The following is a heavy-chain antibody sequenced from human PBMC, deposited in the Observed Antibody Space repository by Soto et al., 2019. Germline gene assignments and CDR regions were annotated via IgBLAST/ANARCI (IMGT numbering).Heavy chain of an antibody. CDR1: GFTFSSYS. Sequence: GGSLRLSCAASGFTFSSYSMNWVRQAPGKGLEWVSSISSSSSYIYYADSVKGRFTISRDNAKNSLYLQMNSLRAEDTAVYYCARPQTMIAAAGHDAFDIWGQGTMVTVS. CDR3: ARPQTMIAAAGHDAFDI. J-gene: IGHJ3*02. CDR2: ISSSSSYI. D-gene: IGHD6-13*01. V-gene: IGHV3-21*01.